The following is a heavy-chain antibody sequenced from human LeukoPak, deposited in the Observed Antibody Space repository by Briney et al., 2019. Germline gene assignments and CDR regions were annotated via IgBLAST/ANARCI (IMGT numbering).Heavy chain of an antibody. CDR2: IHHSGST. Sequence: SGTLSLTCAVSGGSISTNNWGTWVRQPPGKGLECIGEIHHSGSTDYNPSLKSRVTRSPDKSKNQFSLTLTSVTAADTAVYFCARAPLSGTYYTDAFDIWGQGTMVTVSS. D-gene: IGHD1-26*01. CDR3: ARAPLSGTYYTDAFDI. V-gene: IGHV4-4*02. CDR1: GGSISTNNW. J-gene: IGHJ3*02.